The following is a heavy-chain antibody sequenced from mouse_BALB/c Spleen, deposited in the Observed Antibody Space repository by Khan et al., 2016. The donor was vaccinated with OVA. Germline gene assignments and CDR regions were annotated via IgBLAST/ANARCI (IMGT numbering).Heavy chain of an antibody. Sequence: QVQLQQSGAELARPGASVKMSCTTSGYTFTTYTLHWVKQRPGRSLEWIGYINPSNDYTNYNQKFKDKSTLTADKSSSTAYMQLSSLTSEDSAVYYWARSGQLGLRGGFTYWGQGTLVTVSA. J-gene: IGHJ3*01. CDR1: GYTFTTYT. CDR3: ARSGQLGLRGGFTY. CDR2: INPSNDYT. D-gene: IGHD3-2*01. V-gene: IGHV1-4*01.